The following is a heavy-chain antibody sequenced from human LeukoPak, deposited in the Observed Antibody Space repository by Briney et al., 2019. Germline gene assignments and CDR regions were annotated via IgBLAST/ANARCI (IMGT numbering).Heavy chain of an antibody. CDR2: ISSSSSTI. D-gene: IGHD2/OR15-2a*01. V-gene: IGHV3-48*04. CDR1: GFTFSSYS. Sequence: GGSLRLSCAASGFTFSSYSMNWVRQAPGKGLEWVSYISSSSSTIYYADSVKGRFTISSDNAKNSLYLQMNSLRAEDTAVYYCARSRSMKSYNWFDPWGQGTLVTVSS. J-gene: IGHJ5*02. CDR3: ARSRSMKSYNWFDP.